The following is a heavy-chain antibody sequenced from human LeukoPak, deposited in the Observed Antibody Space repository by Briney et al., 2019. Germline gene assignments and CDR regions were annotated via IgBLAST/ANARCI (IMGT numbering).Heavy chain of an antibody. CDR3: ATSNFVVPADILRGIYYMDV. J-gene: IGHJ6*03. Sequence: SETLSLTCTVSGGSISSYYWSWIRQPPGKGLEWIGYIYYSGSTNYNPSLKSRVTISVDTSKNQFSLKLSSVTAADTAVYYCATSNFVVPADILRGIYYMDVWGKGTTVTVSS. CDR1: GGSISSYY. D-gene: IGHD2-2*02. CDR2: IYYSGST. V-gene: IGHV4-59*01.